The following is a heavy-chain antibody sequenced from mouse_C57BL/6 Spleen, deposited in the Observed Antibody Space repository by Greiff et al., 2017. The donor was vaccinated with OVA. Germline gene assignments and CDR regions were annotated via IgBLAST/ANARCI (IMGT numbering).Heavy chain of an antibody. J-gene: IGHJ2*01. D-gene: IGHD3-2*02. V-gene: IGHV1-52*01. CDR3: ARGGSSGLDY. CDR2: IDPSDSET. CDR1: GYTFTSYW. Sequence: QVQLQQPGAELVRPGSSVKLSCKASGYTFTSYWMHWVKQRPIQGLEWIGNIDPSDSETHFNQKFKDKATLTVDKSSSTAYMQLSSLTSEDSAVYYCARGGSSGLDYWGQGTTLTVSS.